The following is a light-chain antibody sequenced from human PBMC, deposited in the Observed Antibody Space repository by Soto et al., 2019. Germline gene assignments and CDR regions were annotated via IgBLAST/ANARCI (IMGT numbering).Light chain of an antibody. Sequence: QSVLTQPPSASGTPGQRVSISCSGSSSNIGSNTVRWYQHLPGTAPRLLIYNNIQRPSGVPDRFSGSKSGTSASLAFSGLQSEDEADYYCAVWDDSLDGHAVFGGGTQLTVL. J-gene: IGLJ7*01. CDR2: NNI. CDR3: AVWDDSLDGHAV. V-gene: IGLV1-44*01. CDR1: SSNIGSNT.